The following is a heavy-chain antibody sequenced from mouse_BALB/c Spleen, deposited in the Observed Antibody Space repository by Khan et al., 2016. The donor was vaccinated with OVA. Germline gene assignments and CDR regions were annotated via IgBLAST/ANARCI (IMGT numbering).Heavy chain of an antibody. CDR2: IYYSGTV. Sequence: EVQLQESGPGLVKPSQTVSLTCTVTGISITSGNYRWSWIRQFPGNKLEWIGNIYYSGTVTYNPSLTSRTTITRDTSKNQFFLEMNSLTAEDTATYYCARDYGSLYWYFHVWGAGTTVTVSS. CDR3: ARDYGSLYWYFHV. D-gene: IGHD1-1*01. CDR1: GISITSGNYR. J-gene: IGHJ1*01. V-gene: IGHV3-5*02.